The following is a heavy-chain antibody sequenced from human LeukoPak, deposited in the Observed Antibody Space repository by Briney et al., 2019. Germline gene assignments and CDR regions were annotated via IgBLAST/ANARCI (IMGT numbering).Heavy chain of an antibody. Sequence: GGSLRLPCAASGFTFSSYSMNWVRQAPGKGLEWVSSISSSSSYIYYADSVKGRFTISRDNAKNSLYLQMNSLRAEDTAVYYCARADEVMITFGGVVSEAFDIWGQGTMVTVSS. CDR2: ISSSSSYI. V-gene: IGHV3-21*01. CDR3: ARADEVMITFGGVVSEAFDI. CDR1: GFTFSSYS. D-gene: IGHD3-16*01. J-gene: IGHJ3*02.